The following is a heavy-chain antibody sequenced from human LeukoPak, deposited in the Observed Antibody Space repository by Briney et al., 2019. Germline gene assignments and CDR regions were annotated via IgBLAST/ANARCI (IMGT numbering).Heavy chain of an antibody. CDR3: AREGSYDSSGYSPRNNAFDI. Sequence: GGSLRLSCAASGFTFSSYGIHWVRQAPGKGLEWVAFIRYDGNNKYYADSVKGRFTISRDNAKNSLYLQMNSLRVEDTAVYYCAREGSYDSSGYSPRNNAFDIWGQGTMVTVSS. CDR2: IRYDGNNK. J-gene: IGHJ3*02. D-gene: IGHD3-22*01. V-gene: IGHV3-30*02. CDR1: GFTFSSYG.